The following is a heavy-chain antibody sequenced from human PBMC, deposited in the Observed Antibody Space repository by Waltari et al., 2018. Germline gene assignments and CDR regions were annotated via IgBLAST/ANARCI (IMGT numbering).Heavy chain of an antibody. D-gene: IGHD1-26*01. CDR3: AREIGEGGSYPDYYYYYYMDV. CDR1: GGSISSYY. CDR2: IHYSGIT. Sequence: QVQLQESGPGLVKPSETLSLTCTVSGGSISSYYWSWIRQPPGKGLEWIGYIHYSGITNYNPSLKSRVTRSVDTSKNQFSLKLSSVTAADTAVYYCAREIGEGGSYPDYYYYYYMDVWGKGTTVTISS. V-gene: IGHV4-59*01. J-gene: IGHJ6*03.